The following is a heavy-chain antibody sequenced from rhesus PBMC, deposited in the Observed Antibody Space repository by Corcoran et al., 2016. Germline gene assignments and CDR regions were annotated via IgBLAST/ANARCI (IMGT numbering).Heavy chain of an antibody. J-gene: IGHJ5-2*02. V-gene: IGHV4-169*01. CDR1: GGSISSAS. CDR3: ARISAVPGDNAMDV. CDR2: IYGRVSRP. Sequence: QLQLQESGPGLVKPSETLSLTCGVSGGSISSASWSWIRQGPGKGLEWFRYIYGRVSRPSYNPPLKSRVTLSLDTSKNHLSLDLRSVTAADTAVYYCARISAVPGDNAMDVLGRGVLVTVSS.